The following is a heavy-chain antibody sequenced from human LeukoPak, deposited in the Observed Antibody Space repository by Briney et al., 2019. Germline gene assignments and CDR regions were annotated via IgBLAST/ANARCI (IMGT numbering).Heavy chain of an antibody. Sequence: GVSVKVSCKASGYTFTSYYMHWVRQAPGQGLEWMGIINPSGGSTSYAQKFQGRVTMTRDTSTSTVHMELSSLRSEDTAVYYCARRNPSTSCYDYWGQGTLVTVSS. CDR3: ARRNPSTSCYDY. CDR1: GYTFTSYY. V-gene: IGHV1-46*01. J-gene: IGHJ4*02. CDR2: INPSGGST. D-gene: IGHD2-2*01.